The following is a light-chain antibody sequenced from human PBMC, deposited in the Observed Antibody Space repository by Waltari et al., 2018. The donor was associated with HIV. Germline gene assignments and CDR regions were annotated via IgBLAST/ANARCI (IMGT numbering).Light chain of an antibody. V-gene: IGLV3-25*03. CDR1: ALPKQY. CDR2: KDS. Sequence: SYELTQPPSVSVSPGQTARITCSGDALPKQYAYWYQQKPGQAPVLVIYKDSEMPSGIPERFSGSSSGTTVTLTISGVQAEDEADYYCQSADSSGTYQVFGGGTKLTVL. J-gene: IGLJ2*01. CDR3: QSADSSGTYQV.